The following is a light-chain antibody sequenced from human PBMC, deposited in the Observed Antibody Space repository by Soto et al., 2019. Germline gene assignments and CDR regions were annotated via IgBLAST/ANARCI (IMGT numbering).Light chain of an antibody. Sequence: DIQMTQSPSTLPASVGDKVTITCRASQSISSWLAWYQQKPGKAPKLLIYKASSLESGVPSRFSGSGSGTEFTLTISSLQPDDFATYYFQQYNSYWTFGQGTKVDI. V-gene: IGKV1-5*03. CDR3: QQYNSYWT. CDR1: QSISSW. CDR2: KAS. J-gene: IGKJ1*01.